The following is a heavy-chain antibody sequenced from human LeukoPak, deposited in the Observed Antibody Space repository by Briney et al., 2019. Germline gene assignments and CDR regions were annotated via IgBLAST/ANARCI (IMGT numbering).Heavy chain of an antibody. Sequence: SETLSLTCTVSGGSISSGGYYWSWIRQHPGKGLEWIGYIYYSGSTYYNPSLKSRVTISVDTSKNQFSLKLSSVTAADTAVYYCARSNRYCSSTSCYKIGSQKTGLDYWGQGTLVTVSS. J-gene: IGHJ4*02. CDR3: ARSNRYCSSTSCYKIGSQKTGLDY. CDR1: GGSISSGGYY. D-gene: IGHD2-2*02. CDR2: IYYSGST. V-gene: IGHV4-31*03.